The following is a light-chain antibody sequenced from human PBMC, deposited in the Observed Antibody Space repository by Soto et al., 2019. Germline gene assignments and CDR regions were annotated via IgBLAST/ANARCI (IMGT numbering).Light chain of an antibody. CDR3: SSHAGNSAFYV. V-gene: IGLV2-14*01. Sequence: ALTQPASVSGSPGQSITISCTGTSSDIGAYDYVSWYQHYPGRVPKLLIHEVTNRPSGVSDRFSGSKSGNTASLTISGLQTEDEADYYCSSHAGNSAFYVFGTGTKVTVL. CDR1: SSDIGAYDY. CDR2: EVT. J-gene: IGLJ1*01.